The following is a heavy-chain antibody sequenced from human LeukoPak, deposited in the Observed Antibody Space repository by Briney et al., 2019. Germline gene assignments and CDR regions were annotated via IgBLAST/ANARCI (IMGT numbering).Heavy chain of an antibody. V-gene: IGHV4-59*08. Sequence: PSETLSLTCTVSGDSISSYSWSWIRQPPGKGLEWIGDIYNSGNTNYNPSLKSRVTMSVSMSKNQFSLSLSSVTAADTAVYYCARQTRYNYGPAFDFWGQGALVTVSS. D-gene: IGHD5-18*01. J-gene: IGHJ4*02. CDR3: ARQTRYNYGPAFDF. CDR1: GDSISSYS. CDR2: IYNSGNT.